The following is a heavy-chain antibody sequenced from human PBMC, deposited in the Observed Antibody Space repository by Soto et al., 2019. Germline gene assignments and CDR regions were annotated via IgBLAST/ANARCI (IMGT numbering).Heavy chain of an antibody. D-gene: IGHD3-3*01. CDR3: ARNTIFGTPTPIDY. J-gene: IGHJ4*02. CDR2: ISAYNGNT. Sequence: ASLKVSRKASGYTFTIYGISWVRQAPGQGLEWMGWISAYNGNTNYAQKLQGRVTMTTDTSTSTAYMELRSLRSDDTAVYYCARNTIFGTPTPIDYWGQGTLVTVSS. CDR1: GYTFTIYG. V-gene: IGHV1-18*01.